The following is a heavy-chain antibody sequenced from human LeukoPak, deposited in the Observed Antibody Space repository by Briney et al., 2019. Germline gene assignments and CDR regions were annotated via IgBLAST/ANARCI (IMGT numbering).Heavy chain of an antibody. CDR1: GFPFSSYW. V-gene: IGHV3-74*01. CDR2: IDSDGRGT. J-gene: IGHJ4*02. Sequence: PGGSLRLSCAASGFPFSSYWMHWVRHAPGKGLVWVSRIDSDGRGTSYADSVKGRFTISRDNAKNTLYLQMDSLRAEDTAMYYCASGTGSYYSLGYWGQGTLVTVSS. D-gene: IGHD1-26*01. CDR3: ASGTGSYYSLGY.